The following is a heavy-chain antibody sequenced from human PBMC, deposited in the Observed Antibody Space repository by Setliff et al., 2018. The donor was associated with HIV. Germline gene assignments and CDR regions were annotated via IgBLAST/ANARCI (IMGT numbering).Heavy chain of an antibody. J-gene: IGHJ6*03. V-gene: IGHV1-69*13. CDR2: IITLFRTT. CDR3: ARGEKRFLEWLPLDYYYYYYMDV. CDR1: GGTFNNYA. Sequence: ASVKVSCKASGGTFNNYAISWVRQAPGQGLEWMGGIITLFRTTNYPREFQGRVTITLDESASTAYMELSSLRSDDTAVYYCARGEKRFLEWLPLDYYYYYYMDVWGKGITVTVSS. D-gene: IGHD3-3*01.